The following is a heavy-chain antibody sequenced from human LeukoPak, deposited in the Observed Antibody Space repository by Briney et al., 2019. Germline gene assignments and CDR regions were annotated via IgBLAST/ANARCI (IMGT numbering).Heavy chain of an antibody. Sequence: KPGGSLRLSCAASGFTFSSYTMSWVRQSPGKGLEWVSSITSSSTYKSYADSLRGRFTISRDNAKNSLYLQMNSLRAEDTALYYXAXVPSVVVPGRXXYXFDYWGXGXLXXVS. CDR3: AXVPSVVVPGRXXYXFDY. J-gene: IGHJ4*01. D-gene: IGHD2-2*01. CDR2: ITSSSTYK. CDR1: GFTFSSYT. V-gene: IGHV3-21*04.